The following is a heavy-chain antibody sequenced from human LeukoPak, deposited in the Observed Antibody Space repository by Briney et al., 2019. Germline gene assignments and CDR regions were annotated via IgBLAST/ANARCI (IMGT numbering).Heavy chain of an antibody. J-gene: IGHJ4*02. CDR2: ISGSSYYI. D-gene: IGHD3-3*01. Sequence: GGSLRLSCAASGFTFSSYSMNWVRQAPGKGLEWVSSISGSSYYIYYADSVKGRFTISRDNAKNLLYLQMNSLRAEDTAVYYCAKGARFLEWFPFDYWGQGTLVTVSS. CDR3: AKGARFLEWFPFDY. V-gene: IGHV3-21*01. CDR1: GFTFSSYS.